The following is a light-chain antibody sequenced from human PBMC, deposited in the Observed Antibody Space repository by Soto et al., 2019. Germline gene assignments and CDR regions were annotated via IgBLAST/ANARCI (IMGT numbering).Light chain of an antibody. CDR3: CSYGGSSTFPYV. CDR1: SSDVGTYNL. Sequence: QSVLAQPASVSGSPEQSITISCTGTSSDVGTYNLVSWYQQHPGKAPKLIIYEVTERPSGISNRFSGSKSGNTASLTISGLLPEDEADYYCCSYGGSSTFPYVFGTGTKVTVL. V-gene: IGLV2-23*02. CDR2: EVT. J-gene: IGLJ1*01.